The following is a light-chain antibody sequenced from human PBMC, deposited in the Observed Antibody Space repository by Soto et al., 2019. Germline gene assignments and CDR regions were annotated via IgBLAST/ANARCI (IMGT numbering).Light chain of an antibody. CDR1: QVISNC. CDR3: QKSNSAPRA. V-gene: IGKV1-27*01. CDR2: ATS. Sequence: DIQMTQSPSSLSASVGDRVTITCRASQVISNCLAWYQQKPGKGPKLLIYATSTLQSGVPSRFSGRRSGTDFTLTISSLQPEDVATYYCQKSNSAPRAFAQGTKVEIK. J-gene: IGKJ1*01.